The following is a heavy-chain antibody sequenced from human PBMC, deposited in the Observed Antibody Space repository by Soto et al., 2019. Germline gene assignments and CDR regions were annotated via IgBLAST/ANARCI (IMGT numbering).Heavy chain of an antibody. Sequence: QVQLQESGPGLVKPSETLSLTCTVSGGSISSYYWSWIRQLAGKGLEWIGRIYTSGSTNYNPSLRSRVSMSVDTSKNQFSLKLSSVNAADTAVYACARDGLGPGYSYVPYNTFDIWGQGTMVTVSS. V-gene: IGHV4-4*07. CDR1: GGSISSYY. J-gene: IGHJ3*02. CDR2: IYTSGST. CDR3: ARDGLGPGYSYVPYNTFDI. D-gene: IGHD5-18*01.